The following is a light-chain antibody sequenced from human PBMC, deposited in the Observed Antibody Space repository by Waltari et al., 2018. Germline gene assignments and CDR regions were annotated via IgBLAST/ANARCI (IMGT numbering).Light chain of an antibody. Sequence: DIQMTQSPSSLSASVGDRVTITCRASQNIRNFLNWYQQKPGKAPDLLIYAASILQTGVPSRFSGSGSGTDFTLTISGLQPEDFAVYFCQLGYTTPRTFGQGTKVEIK. V-gene: IGKV1-39*01. CDR2: AAS. J-gene: IGKJ1*01. CDR1: QNIRNF. CDR3: QLGYTTPRT.